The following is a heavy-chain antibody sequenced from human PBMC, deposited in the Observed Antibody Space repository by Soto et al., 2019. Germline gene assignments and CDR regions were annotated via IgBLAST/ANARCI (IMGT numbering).Heavy chain of an antibody. CDR2: IKQDGSEK. J-gene: IGHJ4*02. V-gene: IGHV3-7*01. CDR1: GFTFSGYW. CDR3: AQNNRYGSSTNCCVFDC. D-gene: IGHD2-2*01. Sequence: EVQLVESGGGLFQPGGSLRLSCAASGFTFSGYWMSWVRHAPGKGLEWVANIKQDGSEKYYVDSVKGRFTISRDNAKNSLYLLMNSLRAEDTAVYYCAQNNRYGSSTNCCVFDCWCQGTLVTVSS.